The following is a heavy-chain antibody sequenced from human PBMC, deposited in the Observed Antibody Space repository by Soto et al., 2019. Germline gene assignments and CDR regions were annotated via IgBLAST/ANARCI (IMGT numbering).Heavy chain of an antibody. Sequence: QVHLQESGTGLVETSGTLSLTCNVYDGSINNGDWCSWVRQPPGKGLEWIGEVYHNGNTNYNASLKSRVTVSVDKSRNQFSLRLTSVTPADTAVYYCATRGIVGPIYWGQGTLVTVSS. V-gene: IGHV4-4*02. CDR1: DGSINNGDW. CDR2: VYHNGNT. CDR3: ATRGIVGPIY. J-gene: IGHJ4*02. D-gene: IGHD1-26*01.